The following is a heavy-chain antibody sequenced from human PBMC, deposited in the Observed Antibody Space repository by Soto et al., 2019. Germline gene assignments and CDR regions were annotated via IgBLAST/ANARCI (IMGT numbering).Heavy chain of an antibody. CDR2: INAGNGNT. V-gene: IGHV1-3*01. Sequence: SVKVSCKASGYTFTSYAVHWVRQAPGQRLEWMGWINAGNGNTKYSQKFQGRVTITSDTSASTAYMELSSLRSEDTAVYYCAGGDIYYYYGMDVWGQGTTVTGSS. D-gene: IGHD2-21*02. J-gene: IGHJ6*02. CDR1: GYTFTSYA. CDR3: AGGDIYYYYGMDV.